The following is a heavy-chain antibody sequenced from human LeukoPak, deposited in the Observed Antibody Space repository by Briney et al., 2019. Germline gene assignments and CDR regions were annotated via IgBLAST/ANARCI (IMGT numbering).Heavy chain of an antibody. D-gene: IGHD4-17*01. CDR3: ARGPPRTDLYGDLIDY. CDR1: GYTFTDYY. V-gene: IGHV1-2*02. CDR2: INPNSGGT. Sequence: ASVKVSCKASGYTFTDYYMHWVRQAPGQGLEWMGWINPNSGGTNYAQKFQGRVTMTRDTSISTAYMELSRLRSEDTAVYYCARGPPRTDLYGDLIDYWGQGTLVTVSS. J-gene: IGHJ4*02.